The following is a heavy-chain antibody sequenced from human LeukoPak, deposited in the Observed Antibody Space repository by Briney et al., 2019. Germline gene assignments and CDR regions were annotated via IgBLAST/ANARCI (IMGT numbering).Heavy chain of an antibody. D-gene: IGHD6-19*01. CDR1: GFTFSSYE. CDR3: ARDLPQWLGSAIDY. V-gene: IGHV3-48*03. J-gene: IGHJ4*02. Sequence: GGSLRLSCAASGFTFSSYEMNWVRQAPGKGLEWVSYISSSGSTIYYADSVKGRFTISRDNAKNSLYLQMNSLRAEDTAVYYCARDLPQWLGSAIDYWGQGTLVTVSS. CDR2: ISSSGSTI.